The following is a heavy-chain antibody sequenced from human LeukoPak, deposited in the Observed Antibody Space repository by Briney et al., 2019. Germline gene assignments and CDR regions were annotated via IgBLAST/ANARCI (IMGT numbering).Heavy chain of an antibody. CDR1: GFTFSSYG. J-gene: IGHJ5*02. CDR2: ISFDGSDK. V-gene: IGHV3-30*18. Sequence: GGSLRLSCAASGFTFSSYGMHWVRQAPGKGLEWVAVISFDGSDKYYADSVKGRFTISRDHSKNTLYLQMNSLRTEDTAVYYCAKVAAAIVILGWFDPWGQGTLVTVSS. D-gene: IGHD6-13*01. CDR3: AKVAAAIVILGWFDP.